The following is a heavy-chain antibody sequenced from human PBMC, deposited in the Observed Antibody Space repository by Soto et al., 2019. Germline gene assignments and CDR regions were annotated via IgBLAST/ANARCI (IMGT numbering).Heavy chain of an antibody. Sequence: LRLSCAASGFTFSSYWRSWVHQAPGKGLEWVANIKQDGSEKYYVDSVKGRFTISRDNAKNSLYLQMNSLRAEDTAVYYCARTVHYYGSGSYYNAAAFDIWGQGTMVTVSS. CDR1: GFTFSSYW. V-gene: IGHV3-7*01. CDR2: IKQDGSEK. CDR3: ARTVHYYGSGSYYNAAAFDI. J-gene: IGHJ3*02. D-gene: IGHD3-10*01.